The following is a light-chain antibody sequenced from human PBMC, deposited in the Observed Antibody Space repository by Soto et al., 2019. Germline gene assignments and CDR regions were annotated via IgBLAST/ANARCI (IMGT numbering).Light chain of an antibody. CDR1: QSVTSSSY. CDR3: QQYGSSRFT. J-gene: IGKJ3*01. V-gene: IGKV3-20*01. CDR2: SAS. Sequence: ELVLTQSPGTLSLSPGERATLSCRASQSVTSSSYLAWYQQKPGQAPRLLIYSASSRATGVPDRFSGSESGTDFTLTISRLEPEDFAVYYCQQYGSSRFTFGPGTKVDIK.